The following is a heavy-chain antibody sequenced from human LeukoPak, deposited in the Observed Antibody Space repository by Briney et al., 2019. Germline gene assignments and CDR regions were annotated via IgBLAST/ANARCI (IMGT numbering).Heavy chain of an antibody. D-gene: IGHD3-16*02. J-gene: IGHJ4*02. Sequence: ASVKGSCKVSVYTLTGLAIHWVRQAPGKGLEWMGAFDPEDGGTIYAQKFQGRITLTEDTSTDTAYMELRSLSSEDTAVYYCATARVRLGELSLPEVRDDWGQGTLISVSS. CDR3: ATARVRLGELSLPEVRDD. CDR1: VYTLTGLA. CDR2: FDPEDGGT. V-gene: IGHV1-24*01.